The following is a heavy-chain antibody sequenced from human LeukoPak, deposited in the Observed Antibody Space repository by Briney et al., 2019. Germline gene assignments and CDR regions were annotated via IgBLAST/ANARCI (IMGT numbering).Heavy chain of an antibody. CDR1: GGSISSSSYY. J-gene: IGHJ4*02. CDR3: ASSSGWYGY. D-gene: IGHD6-19*01. Sequence: SETLSLTCTVSGGSISSSSYYWGWIRQPPGKGLEWIGSIYYSGSTYYNPSLKSRVTISVDTSKNQFSLKLSSVTAADTAVHYCASSSGWYGYWGQGTLVTVSS. V-gene: IGHV4-39*01. CDR2: IYYSGST.